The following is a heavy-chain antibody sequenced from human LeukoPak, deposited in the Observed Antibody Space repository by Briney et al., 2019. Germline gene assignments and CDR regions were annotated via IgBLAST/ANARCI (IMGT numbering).Heavy chain of an antibody. CDR2: ITGNSSNI. V-gene: IGHV3-9*01. CDR3: AKDGDDTGWYGGLNY. D-gene: IGHD6-19*01. J-gene: IGHJ4*02. Sequence: QPGRSLRLSCAASGFTFADYAMHWVRHAPGKGLEWVSSITGNSSNIGYADSVKGRFTISGDNAKNSLYLQMNSLRAEDTALYYCAKDGDDTGWYGGLNYWGQGTLVTVSS. CDR1: GFTFADYA.